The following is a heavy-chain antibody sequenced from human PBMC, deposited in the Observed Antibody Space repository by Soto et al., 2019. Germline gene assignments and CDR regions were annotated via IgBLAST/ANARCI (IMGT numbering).Heavy chain of an antibody. CDR2: ISAYNGNT. CDR1: CYTFTSYG. CDR3: ARPRQSQLLLDAFDI. Sequence: ASVKVSCKASCYTFTSYGISWVRQAPGQGLEWMGWISAYNGNTNYAQKLQGRVTMTTDTSTSTAYMELRSLRSDDTAVYYCARPRQSQLLLDAFDIWGQGTMVTVSS. J-gene: IGHJ3*02. V-gene: IGHV1-18*01. D-gene: IGHD2-2*01.